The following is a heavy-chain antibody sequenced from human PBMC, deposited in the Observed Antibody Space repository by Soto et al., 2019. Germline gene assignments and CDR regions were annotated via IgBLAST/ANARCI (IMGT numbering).Heavy chain of an antibody. V-gene: IGHV4-59*08. J-gene: IGHJ4*02. Sequence: SETLSLTCTVSGGSISSYYWSWIRQPPGKGLEWIGYIYYSGSTNYNPSLKSRVTISVDTSKNQFSLKLSSVTAADTAVYYCARLGYSGYDRLAFDYWGQGTXVTVSS. CDR1: GGSISSYY. CDR2: IYYSGST. CDR3: ARLGYSGYDRLAFDY. D-gene: IGHD5-12*01.